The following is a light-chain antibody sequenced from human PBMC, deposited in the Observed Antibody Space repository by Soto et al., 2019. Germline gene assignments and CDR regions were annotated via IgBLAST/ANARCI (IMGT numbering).Light chain of an antibody. Sequence: QSVLTQPASVSGSPGQSITISCAGTSSDVGAYNYVSWYQHHPGKAPKLMIYDVNNRPSGDSNRFSGSKSGNTASLTISGLQAEDEADYYCGSWTSGATYVFGSGTKVTVL. CDR2: DVN. J-gene: IGLJ1*01. CDR1: SSDVGAYNY. V-gene: IGLV2-14*03. CDR3: GSWTSGATYV.